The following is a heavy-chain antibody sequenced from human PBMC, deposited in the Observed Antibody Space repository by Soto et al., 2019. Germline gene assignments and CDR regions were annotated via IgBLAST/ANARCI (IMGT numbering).Heavy chain of an antibody. V-gene: IGHV1-69*08. J-gene: IGHJ4*02. CDR3: AREPYGDYSGY. Sequence: QVQLVQSGAEVKKPGSSVKVSCKASGGTFSSYSINWVRQAPGQGLEWMGRITPILGIANYAQKFQGRVTITADKSTSTAYMELSSLRSEATAVYDCAREPYGDYSGYWGQGTLVTVSS. CDR2: ITPILGIA. CDR1: GGTFSSYS. D-gene: IGHD4-17*01.